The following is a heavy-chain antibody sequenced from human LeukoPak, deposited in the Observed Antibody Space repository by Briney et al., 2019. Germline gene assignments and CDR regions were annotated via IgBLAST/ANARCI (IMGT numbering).Heavy chain of an antibody. CDR2: IYYSGST. V-gene: IGHV4-59*01. J-gene: IGHJ5*02. Sequence: SETLSLICTVSGGSISSYYWSWIRQPPGKGLEWIGYIYYSGSTNYNPSLKSRVTISVDTSKNQFSLKLSSVTAADTAVYYCARADTYYDFWSGYSKAINWFDPWGQGTLVTVSS. CDR3: ARADTYYDFWSGYSKAINWFDP. CDR1: GGSISSYY. D-gene: IGHD3-3*01.